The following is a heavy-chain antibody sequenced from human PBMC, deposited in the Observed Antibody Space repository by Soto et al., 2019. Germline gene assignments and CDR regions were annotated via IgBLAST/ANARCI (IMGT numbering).Heavy chain of an antibody. V-gene: IGHV3-23*01. CDR2: ITAPGEMT. Sequence: DVQFLESGGGLVQPGGSLRLSCAATGFTFKNYAMSWVRQAPGKGLEWVSGITAPGEMTWYADSVKGRFTISRDNSENTLYLQMNTLRAEDTATYYCVKDYLGSNVMFDYWGQGILVTVSS. D-gene: IGHD4-4*01. CDR1: GFTFKNYA. J-gene: IGHJ4*02. CDR3: VKDYLGSNVMFDY.